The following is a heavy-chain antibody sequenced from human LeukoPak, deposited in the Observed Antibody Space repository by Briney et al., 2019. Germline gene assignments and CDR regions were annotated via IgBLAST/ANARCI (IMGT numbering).Heavy chain of an antibody. CDR1: GFTFSSHA. CDR2: ISGSGGST. V-gene: IGHV3-23*01. D-gene: IGHD1-20*01. J-gene: IGHJ4*02. Sequence: RGSLRLSCAVSGFTFSSHAMSWVRQAPGKGLEWVSAISGSGGSTYYADSVKGRFTISRDNSKNTLYLQMNSLRAEDTAVYYCAKAIGYNWSYFDNWGQGTLVTVSS. CDR3: AKAIGYNWSYFDN.